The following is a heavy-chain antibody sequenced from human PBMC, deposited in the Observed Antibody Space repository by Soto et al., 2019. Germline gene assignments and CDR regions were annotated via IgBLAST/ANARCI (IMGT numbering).Heavy chain of an antibody. V-gene: IGHV3-30*03. CDR3: ARDLRPNDY. J-gene: IGHJ4*02. CDR1: GFTFSTYG. CDR2: ITNGGTNK. Sequence: PGGSLRLSCAASGFTFSTYGMHWVRQAPGKGLEWVAVITNGGTNKYYADSVKGRFTISRDNAKNSLYLQMNSLRGEDTAVYYCARDLRPNDYWGQGTLVTVSS.